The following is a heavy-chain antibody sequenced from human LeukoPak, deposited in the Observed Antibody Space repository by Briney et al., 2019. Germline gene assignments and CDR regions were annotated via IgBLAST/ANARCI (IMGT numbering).Heavy chain of an antibody. V-gene: IGHV6-1*01. Sequence: SQTLSLTCAISGDRVSTNNAAWSWIRQSPSRGLEWLERTYYRSKWYNYYAGSVKSRIIFNPDTSKNQFSLQLNSVTPEDTAVYYCAREKVVIAATHYYGLDVWGQGTTVTVSS. D-gene: IGHD2-15*01. CDR3: AREKVVIAATHYYGLDV. J-gene: IGHJ6*02. CDR1: GDRVSTNNAA. CDR2: TYYRSKWYN.